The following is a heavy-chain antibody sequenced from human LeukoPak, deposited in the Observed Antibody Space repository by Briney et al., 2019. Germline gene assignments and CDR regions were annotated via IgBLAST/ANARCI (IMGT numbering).Heavy chain of an antibody. V-gene: IGHV4-59*08. Sequence: SETLSLTCTVSGGSISSYYWSWIRQPPGKGLEWIGYIYHSGSTNYNPSLKSRVTISLDTSKNQFSLKLRSVTAADTAVYYCARRSGSYSDAFDIWGQGTVVTVSS. CDR2: IYHSGST. CDR1: GGSISSYY. J-gene: IGHJ3*02. D-gene: IGHD3-10*01. CDR3: ARRSGSYSDAFDI.